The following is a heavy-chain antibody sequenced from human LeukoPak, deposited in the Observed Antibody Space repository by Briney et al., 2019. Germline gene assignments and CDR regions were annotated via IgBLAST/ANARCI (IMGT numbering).Heavy chain of an antibody. V-gene: IGHV4-34*01. D-gene: IGHD1-1*01. Sequence: SETLSLTCAVYGGSFSGYYWSWIRQPPGKGLEWIGEINHSGSTNYNPSLKSRVTISVDTSKNQFSLKLSSVTAADTAVYYCARSPWICDAFDIWGQGTMVTVSS. CDR3: ARSPWICDAFDI. CDR2: INHSGST. CDR1: GGSFSGYY. J-gene: IGHJ3*02.